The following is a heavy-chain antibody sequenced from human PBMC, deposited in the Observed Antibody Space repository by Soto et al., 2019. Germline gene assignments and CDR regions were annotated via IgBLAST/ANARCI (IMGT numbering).Heavy chain of an antibody. CDR1: GFSLSTSGVG. D-gene: IGHD3-22*01. V-gene: IGHV2-5*02. J-gene: IGHJ4*02. Sequence: QITLKESGPTLVKPTQTLTLTCTFSGFSLSTSGVGVGWIRQPPGKPLEWLALIYWDDDKRYSPSLSGRLTXTXDTSNNQVVLTMTNVDPVDTATYYCARSPPGSAYDYWGQGALVTVSS. CDR3: ARSPPGSAYDY. CDR2: IYWDDDK.